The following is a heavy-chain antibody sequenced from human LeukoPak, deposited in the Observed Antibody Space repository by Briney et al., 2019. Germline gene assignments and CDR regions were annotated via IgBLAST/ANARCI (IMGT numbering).Heavy chain of an antibody. J-gene: IGHJ4*02. Sequence: GASVTVSCKVSGYTLTELFMHGVRQAPGKGLEWVGGFDPEDGETINAQKFRGRVTITEDTSTDTAYMELSSLRAEDTVVYYCGIWFRESVLGGFDYWGQGTLVTVSS. D-gene: IGHD3-10*01. CDR3: GIWFRESVLGGFDY. CDR1: GYTLTELF. V-gene: IGHV1-24*01. CDR2: FDPEDGET.